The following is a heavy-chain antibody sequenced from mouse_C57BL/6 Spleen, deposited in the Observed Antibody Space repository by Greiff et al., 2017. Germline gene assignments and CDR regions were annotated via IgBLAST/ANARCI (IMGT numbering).Heavy chain of an antibody. Sequence: VKLMESGAELVRPGASVTLSCKASGYTFTDYEMHWVKQTPVHGLEWIGAIDPETGGTAYNQKFKGKAILTADKSSSTAYMELRSLTSEDSAVYYCTITTVVATDSFDYWGQGTTLTVSS. CDR1: GYTFTDYE. D-gene: IGHD1-1*01. J-gene: IGHJ2*01. CDR3: TITTVVATDSFDY. V-gene: IGHV1-15*01. CDR2: IDPETGGT.